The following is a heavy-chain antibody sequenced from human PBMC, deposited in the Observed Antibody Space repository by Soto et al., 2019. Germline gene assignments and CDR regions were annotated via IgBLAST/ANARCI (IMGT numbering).Heavy chain of an antibody. CDR1: GYIFTSYY. V-gene: IGHV1-46*03. Sequence: GASVKVSCKASGYIFTSYYIYWVRQAPGQGLEWMGWINPFDGSRMFAQSFQGRVTMTRDTSTSTVYMEVSSLRSEDTAVYYCSRVDPGETSPFDHWGQGTLVTVPQ. CDR3: SRVDPGETSPFDH. D-gene: IGHD3-10*01. J-gene: IGHJ4*02. CDR2: INPFDGSR.